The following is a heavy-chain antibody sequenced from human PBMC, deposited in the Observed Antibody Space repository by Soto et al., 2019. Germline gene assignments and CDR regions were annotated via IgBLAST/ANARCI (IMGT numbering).Heavy chain of an antibody. CDR1: GFTFSNFG. Sequence: GGFLRLSCEASGFTFSNFGMNWVRQAPGKGLEWVARVWYDGSSKYYVDSVKGRFTISRDNSKETVYLQMNSLRAEDTAVYYCARDRLVAATSAPPYCYYGMDVWGQGTTVTVSS. CDR3: ARDRLVAATSAPPYCYYGMDV. V-gene: IGHV3-33*01. J-gene: IGHJ6*02. CDR2: VWYDGSSK. D-gene: IGHD2-15*01.